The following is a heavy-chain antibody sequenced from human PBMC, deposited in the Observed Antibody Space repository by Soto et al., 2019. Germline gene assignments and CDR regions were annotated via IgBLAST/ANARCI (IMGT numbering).Heavy chain of an antibody. CDR2: IFGTSGTT. CDR3: ARVWGLGGSNCGHFDF. Sequence: AGSLKLSCAASGFSFSSYAMTWVRQHQGKGLEWVSTIFGTSGTTYYADSVKGRFTISRDNSKNTLYLQMDTLRADDTAVYCCARVWGLGGSNCGHFDFWGQGTPVTVSS. CDR1: GFSFSSYA. V-gene: IGHV3-23*01. J-gene: IGHJ4*02. D-gene: IGHD1-26*01.